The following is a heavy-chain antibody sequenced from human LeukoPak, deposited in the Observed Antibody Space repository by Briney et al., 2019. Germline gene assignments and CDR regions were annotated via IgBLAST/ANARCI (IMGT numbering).Heavy chain of an antibody. CDR2: ISSSGSTI. Sequence: PGGSLRLSCAASGFTFSDYYMSWIRQAPGKGLEWVSYISSSGSTIYYADSVKGRFTISRDHSKNTLYLQMNSLRAEDTAVYYCAKGTGSGYFQLYFDYWGQGTLVTVSS. CDR3: AKGTGSGYFQLYFDY. J-gene: IGHJ4*02. V-gene: IGHV3-11*01. CDR1: GFTFSDYY. D-gene: IGHD3-22*01.